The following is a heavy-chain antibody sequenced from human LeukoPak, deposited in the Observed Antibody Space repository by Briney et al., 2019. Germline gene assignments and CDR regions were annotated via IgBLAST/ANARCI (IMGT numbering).Heavy chain of an antibody. V-gene: IGHV1-69*13. J-gene: IGHJ4*02. D-gene: IGHD3-16*01. CDR1: GGTFSSYA. CDR3: ARDPLQPVSEKGGYYFDY. Sequence: GASVKVSCKAFGGTFSSYAISWVRQAPGQGLEWMGGIIPIFGTANYAQKFQGRVTITADESTSTAYMELSSLRSEDTAVYYCARDPLQPVSEKGGYYFDYWGQGTLVTVSS. CDR2: IIPIFGTA.